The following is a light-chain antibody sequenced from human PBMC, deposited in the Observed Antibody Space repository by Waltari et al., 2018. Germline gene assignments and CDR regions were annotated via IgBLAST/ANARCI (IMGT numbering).Light chain of an antibody. V-gene: IGKV1-39*01. CDR2: AAS. CDR1: QSISSY. J-gene: IGKJ2*01. Sequence: DIQMTQSPSSLSASVRDRVTITCRASQSISSYLNWYQQKPGKAPKLLIYAASSLQSGVPSRFSGSGSGTDFTLTITSLQPEDFATYYCQQTYSTPYMYTFGQGTKLEIK. CDR3: QQTYSTPYMYT.